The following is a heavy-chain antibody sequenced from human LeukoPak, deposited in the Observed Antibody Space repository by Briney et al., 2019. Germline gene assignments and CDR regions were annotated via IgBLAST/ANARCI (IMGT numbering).Heavy chain of an antibody. D-gene: IGHD6-13*01. CDR3: ARDRSSSAFDP. CDR1: GGSISSYY. Sequence: SETLSLTCTVSGGSISSYYWSWIRQVPGKGLEWIAYIYYIRSTDYNPSLKSRVTISVDTSKNQFSLKLSSVTAADTAVYYCARDRSSSAFDPWSQGTLVTVSS. J-gene: IGHJ5*02. CDR2: IYYIRST. V-gene: IGHV4-59*12.